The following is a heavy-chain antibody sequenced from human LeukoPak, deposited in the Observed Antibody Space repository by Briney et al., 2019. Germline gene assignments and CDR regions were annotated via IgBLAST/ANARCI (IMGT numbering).Heavy chain of an antibody. D-gene: IGHD5-24*01. CDR2: ISAYNGNT. CDR3: ARGRWLPPDYMDV. J-gene: IGHJ6*03. Sequence: ASVKVSCKASGYTFTGYYMHWVRQAPGQGLEWMGWISAYNGNTNYAQKLQGRVTMTTDTSTSTAYMELRSLRSDDTAVYYCARGRWLPPDYMDVWGKGTTVTVSS. CDR1: GYTFTGYY. V-gene: IGHV1-18*04.